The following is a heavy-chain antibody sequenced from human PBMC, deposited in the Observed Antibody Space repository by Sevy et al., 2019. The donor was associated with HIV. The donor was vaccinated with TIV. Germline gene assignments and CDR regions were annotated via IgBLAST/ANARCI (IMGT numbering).Heavy chain of an antibody. CDR1: GYTFTSNG. Sequence: ALVKVSCRASGYTFTSNGIAWVRQAPGQGLEWMGWINTNNGNANYAQKYQGRVTMTTDTSTSTGYMELRSLRSDDTAMYYCARDRGYCSGGSCYIQQWGQGTLVTVSS. J-gene: IGHJ1*01. CDR3: ARDRGYCSGGSCYIQQ. CDR2: INTNNGNA. D-gene: IGHD2-15*01. V-gene: IGHV1-18*01.